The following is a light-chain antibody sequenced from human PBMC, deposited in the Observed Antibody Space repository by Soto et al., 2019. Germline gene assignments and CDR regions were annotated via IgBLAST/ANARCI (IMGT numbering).Light chain of an antibody. Sequence: IQMTQSPSSLSASVGDRVAITCRASQDINSFLAWFQQKPGKAPKSLIYAASTLQSGVSSNFSGSGTWTDFTITITRMKHEDFATYYCQQYSSYPTTFGGGTKVEI. CDR1: QDINSF. J-gene: IGKJ4*01. CDR2: AAS. V-gene: IGKV1-16*02. CDR3: QQYSSYPTT.